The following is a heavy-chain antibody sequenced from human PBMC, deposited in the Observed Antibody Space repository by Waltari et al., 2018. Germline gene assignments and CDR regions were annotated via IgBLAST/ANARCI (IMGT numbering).Heavy chain of an antibody. CDR3: ANAQWSGQYYFDY. D-gene: IGHD6-19*01. J-gene: IGHJ4*02. CDR2: ISGRGGST. CDR1: GFTFSRYA. V-gene: IGHV3-23*01. Sequence: EVQLLESGGGLVQPGESLTLSCAVSGFTFSRYALSWVRQAPGKGLEGVSAISGRGGSTYYADSVKGRFTMSRDNSKNTLYLQMNSLRAEDTAVYYCANAQWSGQYYFDYWGQGTLVTVSA.